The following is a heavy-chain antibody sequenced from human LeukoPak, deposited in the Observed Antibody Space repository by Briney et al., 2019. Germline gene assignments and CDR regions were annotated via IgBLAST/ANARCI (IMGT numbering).Heavy chain of an antibody. D-gene: IGHD3-10*01. CDR2: IKQDGSEK. Sequence: GGSLRLSCAASGFTFSSYWMSWVRQAPGEGLEWVANIKQDGSEKYYVDSVKGRFTISRDNAKNSLYLQMNSLRAEDTAVYYCARDFIGSSPYYFDYWGQGTLVTVSS. J-gene: IGHJ4*02. CDR3: ARDFIGSSPYYFDY. CDR1: GFTFSSYW. V-gene: IGHV3-7*01.